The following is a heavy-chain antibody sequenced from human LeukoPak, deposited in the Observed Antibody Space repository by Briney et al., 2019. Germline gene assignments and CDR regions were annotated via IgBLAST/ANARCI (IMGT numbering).Heavy chain of an antibody. CDR1: GFTFSDYY. Sequence: GGSLRLSCAVSGFTFSDYYMSWIRQAPGKGLERVSYISSSGTTIYYADSVKGRFTISRDNAKNSLYLQMNSLTAEDTAVYYCARAGGWAGPFNYWGQGTLVTVSS. CDR2: ISSSGTTI. D-gene: IGHD3/OR15-3a*01. V-gene: IGHV3-11*01. CDR3: ARAGGWAGPFNY. J-gene: IGHJ4*02.